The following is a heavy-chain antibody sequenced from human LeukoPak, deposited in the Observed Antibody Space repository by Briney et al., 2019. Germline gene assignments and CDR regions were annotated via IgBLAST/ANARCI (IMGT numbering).Heavy chain of an antibody. D-gene: IGHD5/OR15-5a*01. CDR2: INANGNT. CDR1: GYNFIASA. V-gene: IGHV1-3*01. Sequence: ASVKVSCKASGYNFIASALHWVRQAPGQRLEWMGWINANGNTKYSEKFQGRVTITRDTSASAAYMEVSSLRSEDTAVYYCAGVYSVYDTIDFWGQGTLVTVSS. CDR3: AGVYSVYDTIDF. J-gene: IGHJ4*02.